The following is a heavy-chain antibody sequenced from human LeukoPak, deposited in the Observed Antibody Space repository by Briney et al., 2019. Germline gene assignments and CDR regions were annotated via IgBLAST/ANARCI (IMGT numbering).Heavy chain of an antibody. Sequence: PGGSLRLSCEASGFTFSRYWMRWVRQAPGKGLVWVSRTKSDGKTNYADSVKGRFTISRDNAKNTVSLQMDSLRAEDTGVYYCARAPSEVGGYYPEYFRHWGQGTLVTVFS. CDR2: TKSDGKT. V-gene: IGHV3-74*01. D-gene: IGHD3-22*01. CDR1: GFTFSRYW. J-gene: IGHJ1*01. CDR3: ARAPSEVGGYYPEYFRH.